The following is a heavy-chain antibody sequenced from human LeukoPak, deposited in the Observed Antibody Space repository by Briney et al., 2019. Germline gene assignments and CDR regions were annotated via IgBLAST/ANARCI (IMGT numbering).Heavy chain of an antibody. Sequence: GGSLRVTCAVSGFTFSSEAMGWVRQRPGGGLEWVSTISPAGGTTYYAESMKGRFTISRDNSKSPLYLQMNSLRAEDTAVYYCARVGIVARRGGLDYWGQGTLVTVSS. CDR3: ARVGIVARRGGLDY. V-gene: IGHV3-23*01. CDR1: GFTFSSEA. CDR2: ISPAGGTT. D-gene: IGHD6-6*01. J-gene: IGHJ4*02.